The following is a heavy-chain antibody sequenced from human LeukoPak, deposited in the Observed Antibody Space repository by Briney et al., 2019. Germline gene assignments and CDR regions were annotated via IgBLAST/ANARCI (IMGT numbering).Heavy chain of an antibody. V-gene: IGHV3-23*01. CDR2: VTGNAANT. D-gene: IGHD2/OR15-2a*01. CDR1: GFTFSSYA. J-gene: IGHJ1*01. CDR3: TKRYVNSNYWQSLGE. Sequence: GGSLRLSCAASGFTFSSYAMSWVRQAPGKGLEWVSGVTGNAANTYYADSMKGRFAISRDNSKNTVYLQMNSLRVEDTAIYYCTKRYVNSNYWQSLGEWGQGTLVTVSS.